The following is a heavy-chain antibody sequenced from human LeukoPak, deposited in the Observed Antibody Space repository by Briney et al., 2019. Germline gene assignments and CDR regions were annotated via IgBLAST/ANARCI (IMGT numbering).Heavy chain of an antibody. CDR1: GGSISSGSYY. CDR3: ARISSSYYYDSSGYPDY. CDR2: INHSGST. V-gene: IGHV4-39*07. J-gene: IGHJ4*02. D-gene: IGHD3-22*01. Sequence: SETLSLTCTVSGGSISSGSYYWSWIRQPPGKGLEWIGEINHSGSTNYNPSLKSRVTISVDTSKNQFSLKLSSVTAADTAVYYCARISSSYYYDSSGYPDYWGQGTLVTVSS.